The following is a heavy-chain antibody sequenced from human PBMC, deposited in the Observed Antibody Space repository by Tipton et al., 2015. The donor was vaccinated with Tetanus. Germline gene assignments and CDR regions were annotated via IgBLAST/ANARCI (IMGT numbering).Heavy chain of an antibody. CDR2: VHPSGST. CDR3: ARGIDAYKTGNY. D-gene: IGHD5-24*01. V-gene: IGHV4-34*01. Sequence: LRLSCAVNGGAFSGYYWTWIRQSPGKGLEWIGEVHPSGSTSYNPSLESRVAISIDTSKNQFSLKLTSLTAADTSVYFCARGIDAYKTGNYWGQGTLVTVSS. J-gene: IGHJ4*02. CDR1: GGAFSGYY.